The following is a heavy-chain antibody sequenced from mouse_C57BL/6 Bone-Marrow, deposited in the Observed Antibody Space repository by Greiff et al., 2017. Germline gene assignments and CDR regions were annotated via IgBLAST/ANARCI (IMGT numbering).Heavy chain of an antibody. D-gene: IGHD2-4*01. CDR3: ARERIYYDYDDYFDY. J-gene: IGHJ2*01. Sequence: QVQLQQSGAELVKPGASVKLSCKASGYTFTSYWMHWVKQRPGRGLEWIGRIDPNSGGTKYNEKFKSKATLTVDKPSSTAYMQLSSLTSEDSAVYYGARERIYYDYDDYFDYWGQGTTLTVSS. CDR1: GYTFTSYW. V-gene: IGHV1-72*01. CDR2: IDPNSGGT.